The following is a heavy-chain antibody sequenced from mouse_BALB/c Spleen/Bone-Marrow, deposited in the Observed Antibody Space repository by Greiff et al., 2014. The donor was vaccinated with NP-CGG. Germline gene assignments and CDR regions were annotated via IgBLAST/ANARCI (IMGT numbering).Heavy chain of an antibody. CDR1: GFTFSNYG. V-gene: IGHV5-6-3*01. CDR2: INGNGGST. D-gene: IGHD2-1*01. Sequence: EVQRVESGGGLVQPGGSLKLSCAASGFTFSNYGMSWVRQTPDKRLELVATINGNGGSTYYPDSVKGRFTISRDTAKNTLYLQMSSLKSEETAMYYCARGNYGNYVDYFDFWGQGTTLTVSS. CDR3: ARGNYGNYVDYFDF. J-gene: IGHJ2*01.